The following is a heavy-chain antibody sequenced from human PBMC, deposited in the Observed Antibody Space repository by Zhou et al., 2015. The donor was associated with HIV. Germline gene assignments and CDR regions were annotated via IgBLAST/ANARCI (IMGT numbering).Heavy chain of an antibody. CDR3: ARDGDTAMVGEGWFDP. CDR2: IIPIFGTA. V-gene: IGHV1-69*01. J-gene: IGHJ5*02. Sequence: QVQLVQSGAEVKKPGSSVKVSCKASGGTFSSYAISWVRQAPGQGLEWMGGIIPIFGTANYAQKFQGRVTITADESTSTAYMELSSLRSEDTAVYYCARDGDTAMVGEGWFDPWGQGTLVTVSS. CDR1: GGTFSSYA. D-gene: IGHD5-18*01.